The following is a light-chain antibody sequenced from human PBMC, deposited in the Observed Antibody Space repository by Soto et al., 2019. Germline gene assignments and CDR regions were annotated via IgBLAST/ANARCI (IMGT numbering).Light chain of an antibody. CDR2: RAS. CDR3: QQYHNLWT. V-gene: IGKV3-15*01. Sequence: EIVMTQSPATLSVSPGERATLSCTASHSVYSNVAWFQQRPGQAPRLLIYRASTRATGTPARFSGSGSGTEFTLTIPSLQSEDFALYYCQQYHNLWTFGQGTEVEIK. J-gene: IGKJ1*01. CDR1: HSVYSN.